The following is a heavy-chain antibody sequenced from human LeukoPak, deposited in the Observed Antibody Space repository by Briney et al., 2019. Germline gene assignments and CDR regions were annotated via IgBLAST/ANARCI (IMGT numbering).Heavy chain of an antibody. V-gene: IGHV3-48*04. CDR3: AINGFSSGWYEPYYFDN. D-gene: IGHD6-19*01. J-gene: IGHJ4*02. CDR1: GFTLSTYW. CDR2: ISSSGNAI. Sequence: GGSLRLSCAASGFTLSTYWMNWVHQAPGKGLEWVSYISSSGNAIYYADSVKGRFTISRDNAKNSLYLQMNSLRAEDTAVYYCAINGFSSGWYEPYYFDNWGQGTLVTVSS.